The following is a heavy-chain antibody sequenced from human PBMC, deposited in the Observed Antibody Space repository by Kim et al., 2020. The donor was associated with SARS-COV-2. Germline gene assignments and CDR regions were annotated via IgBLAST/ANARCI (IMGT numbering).Heavy chain of an antibody. Sequence: SETLSLTCAVYGGSFSGYYWSWIRQPPGKGLEWIGEINHSGSTNYNPSLKSRVTISVDTSKNQFSLKLSSVTAADTAVYYCARGGMSSSSVTEYFQHWGQGTLVTVSS. J-gene: IGHJ1*01. D-gene: IGHD6-6*01. CDR2: INHSGST. CDR3: ARGGMSSSSVTEYFQH. V-gene: IGHV4-34*01. CDR1: GGSFSGYY.